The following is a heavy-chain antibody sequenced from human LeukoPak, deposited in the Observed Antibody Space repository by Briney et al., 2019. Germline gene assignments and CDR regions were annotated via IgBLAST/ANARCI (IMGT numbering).Heavy chain of an antibody. CDR2: ISGSGGST. Sequence: GGSLRLSCAASGFTFSSYAMSWVRQAPGKGLEWVSAISGSGGSTYYADSVKGRFTISRDNSKNTLYLQMNSLRAEDTAVYYCAKAVAYCSSTSCYDGVYWGQGTLVTVSS. CDR3: AKAVAYCSSTSCYDGVY. V-gene: IGHV3-23*01. CDR1: GFTFSSYA. J-gene: IGHJ4*02. D-gene: IGHD2-2*01.